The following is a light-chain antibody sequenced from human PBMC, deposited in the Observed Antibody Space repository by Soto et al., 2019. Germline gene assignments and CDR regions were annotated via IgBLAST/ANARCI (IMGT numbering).Light chain of an antibody. J-gene: IGLJ2*01. CDR1: SSNIGSNY. V-gene: IGLV1-47*01. CDR2: RNN. CDR3: AAWDDSLSAYVV. Sequence: QPVLTQPPSASGTPGQRVTISCSGSSSNIGSNYVYWYQQLPGTAPKLLIYRNNQRPSGVPDRFSGSKSGTSASLAISGLRSEDDADYYCAAWDDSLSAYVVFGGGTKLTVL.